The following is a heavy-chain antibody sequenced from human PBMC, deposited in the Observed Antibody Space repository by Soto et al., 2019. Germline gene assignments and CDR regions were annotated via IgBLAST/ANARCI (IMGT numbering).Heavy chain of an antibody. CDR3: ARDRIAVAALDS. CDR1: GFTCSSYW. V-gene: IGHV3-74*01. CDR2: IISDGSGT. D-gene: IGHD6-19*01. J-gene: IGHJ4*02. Sequence: EVKLVESGGGLVQPGGSLRLSCAASGFTCSSYWMHWVRQVPGKGLMWISRIISDGSGTSYADSVKGRFTISRDNARNTLYLQMNSLRAEDTAVYYCARDRIAVAALDSWGQGTLVTVSS.